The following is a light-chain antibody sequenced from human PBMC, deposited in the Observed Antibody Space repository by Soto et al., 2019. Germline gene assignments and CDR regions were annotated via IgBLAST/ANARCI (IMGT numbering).Light chain of an antibody. V-gene: IGKV3-11*01. J-gene: IGKJ2*01. CDR1: QSVSSY. CDR2: DAS. CDR3: QQRSSWPYT. Sequence: EIVLPQSPATLSLSPGERATLSCRASQSVSSYLAWYQQKPGQAPRLLIYDASKSATGIPARFSGSGSGTDFTLTISSLEPEDFAVYYCQQRSSWPYTFGQGTKLEI.